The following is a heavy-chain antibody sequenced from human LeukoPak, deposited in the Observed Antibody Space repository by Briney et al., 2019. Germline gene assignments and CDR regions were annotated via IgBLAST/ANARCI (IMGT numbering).Heavy chain of an antibody. CDR3: ARGHEWFDP. CDR2: IYTSGST. Sequence: SQTLSLTCTVSGDSISSGSYYWSWIRQPAGKGLEWIGRIYTSGSTYYNPSLKSRVTISVDTSKNQFSLKLSSVTAADTAVYYCARGHEWFDPWGQGTLVTVSS. J-gene: IGHJ5*02. V-gene: IGHV4-61*02. CDR1: GDSISSGSYY.